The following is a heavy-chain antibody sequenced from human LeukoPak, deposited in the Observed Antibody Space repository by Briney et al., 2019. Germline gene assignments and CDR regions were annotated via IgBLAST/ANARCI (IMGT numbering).Heavy chain of an antibody. CDR2: INGDGIST. CDR1: GFTFSSYW. CDR3: ARDGWVDY. D-gene: IGHD1-26*01. J-gene: IGHJ4*02. Sequence: GGSLRLSCAASGFTFSSYWMHWGRQAPGKGLVWVARINGDGISTTYADSVKGRFTISRDNARNTVYLQMISLRGEDTAVYYCARDGWVDYWGQGTLVTVSS. V-gene: IGHV3-74*01.